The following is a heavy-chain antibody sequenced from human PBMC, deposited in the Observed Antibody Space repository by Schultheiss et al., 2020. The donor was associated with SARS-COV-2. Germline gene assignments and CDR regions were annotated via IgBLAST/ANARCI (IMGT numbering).Heavy chain of an antibody. CDR3: ARVDYYDSSGYLNWYFDL. Sequence: SQTLSLTCTVSGGSISSYYWSWIRQPPGKGLEWIGEINHSGSTNYNPSLKSRVTMSVDTSKNQFSLKLSSVTAADTAVYYCARVDYYDSSGYLNWYFDLWGRGTLVTVSS. V-gene: IGHV4-34*01. CDR2: INHSGST. CDR1: GGSISSYY. D-gene: IGHD3-22*01. J-gene: IGHJ2*01.